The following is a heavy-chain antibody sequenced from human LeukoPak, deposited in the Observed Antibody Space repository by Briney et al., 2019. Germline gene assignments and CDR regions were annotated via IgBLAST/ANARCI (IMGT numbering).Heavy chain of an antibody. J-gene: IGHJ4*02. D-gene: IGHD6-6*01. Sequence: SETLSLTCTVSGASISSYYWSWIRQPPGKGLEWIGEINHSGSTNYNPSLKSRVTISVDTSKNQFSLKLSSVTAADTAVYYCARGRRIAARPYYFDYWGQGTLVTVSS. V-gene: IGHV4-34*01. CDR3: ARGRRIAARPYYFDY. CDR2: INHSGST. CDR1: GASISSYY.